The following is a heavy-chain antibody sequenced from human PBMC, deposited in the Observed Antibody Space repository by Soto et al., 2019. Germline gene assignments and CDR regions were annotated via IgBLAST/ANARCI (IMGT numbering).Heavy chain of an antibody. CDR1: GYSFTSYW. J-gene: IGHJ3*02. CDR3: ASFNYYDSSGYYISSDAFDI. CDR2: IYPGDSDT. V-gene: IGHV5-51*01. D-gene: IGHD3-22*01. Sequence: PGESLKISCKGSGYSFTSYWIGWVRQMPGKGLEWMGIIYPGDSDTRYSPSFQGQVTISADKSTSTAYLQWSSLKASDTAMYCCASFNYYDSSGYYISSDAFDIWGQGTMVTVSS.